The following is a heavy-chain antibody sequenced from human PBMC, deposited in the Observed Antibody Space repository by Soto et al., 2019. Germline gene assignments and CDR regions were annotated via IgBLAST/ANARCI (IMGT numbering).Heavy chain of an antibody. J-gene: IGHJ5*02. D-gene: IGHD2-15*01. CDR3: ARDLGYCNSSGCFRNWFDP. CDR2: ISTYDDKT. V-gene: IGHV1-18*01. Sequence: QVQLVQSGAEVKTPGASVKVSFRASGYSFRTHGISWVRQAPGQGLEWMGWISTYDDKTNFPQKFQGRITMTTDTSTSTAYMELRSLRSDDTAVYFCARDLGYCNSSGCFRNWFDPWGQGTLVTVSS. CDR1: GYSFRTHG.